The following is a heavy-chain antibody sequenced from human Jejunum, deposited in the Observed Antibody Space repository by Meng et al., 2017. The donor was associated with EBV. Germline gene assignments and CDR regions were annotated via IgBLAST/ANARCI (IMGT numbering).Heavy chain of an antibody. V-gene: IGHV4-61*08. CDR1: GASGSSGGYY. D-gene: IGHD1-26*01. CDR2: IYNSEST. Sequence: QGQPPESGPGLVKPSETLSLPCTVSGASGSSGGYYWSWIRQPPGKGLEWIGYIYNSESTNYKSSLKSRVTISADTSKNQFSLRLSSVTAADTAVYYCARDQNGSYFAYWGQGTLVTVSS. CDR3: ARDQNGSYFAY. J-gene: IGHJ4*02.